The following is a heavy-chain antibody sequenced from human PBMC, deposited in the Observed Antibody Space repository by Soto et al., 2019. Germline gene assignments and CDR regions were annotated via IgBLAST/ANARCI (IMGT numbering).Heavy chain of an antibody. CDR1: GYSFTSYW. Sequence: PGESLKICCKGSGYSFTSYWIGWVRQMPGKGLEWMGIIYPGDSDTRYSPSFQGQVTISADKSISTAYLQWSSLKASDTAMYYCVRHELSGSYYYYHYGMAVWGQGTTVTVSS. CDR2: IYPGDSDT. CDR3: VRHELSGSYYYYHYGMAV. J-gene: IGHJ6*02. V-gene: IGHV5-51*01. D-gene: IGHD1-26*01.